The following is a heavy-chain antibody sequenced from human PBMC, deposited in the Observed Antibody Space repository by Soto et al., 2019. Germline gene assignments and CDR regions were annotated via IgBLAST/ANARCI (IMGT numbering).Heavy chain of an antibody. CDR1: GFTFSTYA. CDR2: ISGSGGST. V-gene: IGHV3-23*01. D-gene: IGHD4-17*01. CDR3: AHPRGYGVFDAYDF. J-gene: IGHJ3*01. Sequence: PGGSLRLSCAASGFTFSTYAMSWVRQAPGKGLEWVSAISGSGGSTYSADSVNGRFTISRDNSINMLYLQMNSLTTEDTAVYYCAHPRGYGVFDAYDFWGQGGMVTVSS.